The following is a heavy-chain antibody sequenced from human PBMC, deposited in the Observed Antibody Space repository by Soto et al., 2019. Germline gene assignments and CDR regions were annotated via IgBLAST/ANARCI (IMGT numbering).Heavy chain of an antibody. D-gene: IGHD3-3*01. CDR2: ISAYNGNT. Sequence: ASVKVSCKASGYTFTSYGISWVRQAPGQGLEWMGWISAYNGNTNYAQKLQGRVTMTTDTSTSTAYMELRSLRSDDTAVYYCATDYDFFRGYYYGMDVWGQGTTVTVSS. CDR3: ATDYDFFRGYYYGMDV. V-gene: IGHV1-18*01. J-gene: IGHJ6*02. CDR1: GYTFTSYG.